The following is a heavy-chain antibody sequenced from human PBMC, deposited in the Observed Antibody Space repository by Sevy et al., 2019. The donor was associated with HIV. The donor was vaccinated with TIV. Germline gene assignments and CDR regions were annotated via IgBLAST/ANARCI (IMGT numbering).Heavy chain of an antibody. CDR2: AYFRSAWYI. CDR3: ARAGITMFGRVVFSLDV. Sequence: SQTLSLTCDISGDSVSTDSAAWVWLRQSPSRGLEWLGRAYFRSAWYIDYAVSVKSRITINPDASKNQFSLHLKSVTPEDTAVYYCARAGITMFGRVVFSLDVWGQGTTVTVSS. J-gene: IGHJ6*02. CDR1: GDSVSTDSAA. D-gene: IGHD3-3*01. V-gene: IGHV6-1*01.